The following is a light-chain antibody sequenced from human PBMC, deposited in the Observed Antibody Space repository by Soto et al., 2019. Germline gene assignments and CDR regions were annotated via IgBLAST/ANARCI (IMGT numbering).Light chain of an antibody. Sequence: DIQMAQYRSSLSASVGDRVTITCQAIQSISSYLNWYQQKPGQAPKLLIYAASSLQSGVPSRFSGSGSGTDFTLTISSLQPEDFEPYYCQQSYSTPRTFGQGTNVDIK. CDR2: AAS. CDR1: QSISSY. V-gene: IGKV1-39*01. J-gene: IGKJ1*01. CDR3: QQSYSTPRT.